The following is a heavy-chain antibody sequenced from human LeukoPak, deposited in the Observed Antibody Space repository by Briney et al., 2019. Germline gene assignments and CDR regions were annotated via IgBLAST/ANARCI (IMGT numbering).Heavy chain of an antibody. CDR2: IYNSGST. J-gene: IGHJ3*02. CDR3: AKPRDSIVGTTTPTRLATLDI. CDR1: GDSISSHY. Sequence: SETLSLTCTVSGDSISSHYWSWIRQPPGKGLEWIAYIYNSGSTDYNPSLKSRVTISVDTSKKQFSLKLSAVTAADTAVYYCAKPRDSIVGTTTPTRLATLDIWGQGTMVTVSS. V-gene: IGHV4-59*11. D-gene: IGHD1-26*01.